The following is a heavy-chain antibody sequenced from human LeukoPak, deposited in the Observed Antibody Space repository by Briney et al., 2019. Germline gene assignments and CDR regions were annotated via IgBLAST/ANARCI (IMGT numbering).Heavy chain of an antibody. CDR1: GFTFSDYY. Sequence: GGSLRLPCEAFGFTFSDYYMSWIRQAQGKGLEWVSYIISSGSTIYYADSVKGRFTISRDNAKNSLYLQMNSLRAEDTAVYYCARSSSWTHYYYYGMDVWGQGTTVTVSS. J-gene: IGHJ6*02. CDR3: ARSSSWTHYYYYGMDV. D-gene: IGHD6-13*01. V-gene: IGHV3-11*01. CDR2: IISSGSTI.